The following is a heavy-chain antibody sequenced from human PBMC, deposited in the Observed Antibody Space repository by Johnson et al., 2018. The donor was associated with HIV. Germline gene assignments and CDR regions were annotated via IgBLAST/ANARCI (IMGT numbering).Heavy chain of an antibody. CDR1: GFTFDDYV. CDR2: ISWNSGSI. CDR3: ASDRMRGATKDAFDI. D-gene: IGHD1-26*01. J-gene: IGHJ3*02. Sequence: QLVESGGGLVQPGRSLRLSCAASGFTFDDYVMHWVRQAPGKGLEWVSGISWNSGSIGYADSVKGRFTISRDNAKNSLYLQMNSLRAEDTAVYYCASDRMRGATKDAFDIWGQGTMVTVSS. V-gene: IGHV3-9*01.